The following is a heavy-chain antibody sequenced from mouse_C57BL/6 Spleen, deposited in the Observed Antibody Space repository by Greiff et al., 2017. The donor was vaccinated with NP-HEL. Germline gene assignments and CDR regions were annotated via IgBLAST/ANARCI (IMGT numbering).Heavy chain of an antibody. CDR3: ARYYGSSYGFAY. V-gene: IGHV1-76*01. CDR2: IYPGSGNT. D-gene: IGHD1-1*01. Sequence: VQLQQSGAELVRPGASVKLSCKASGYTFTDYYINWVKQRPGQGLEWIARIYPGSGNTYYNEKFKGKATLTAEKSSSTAYMQLSSLTSEDSAVYFWARYYGSSYGFAYWGQGTLVTVSA. J-gene: IGHJ3*01. CDR1: GYTFTDYY.